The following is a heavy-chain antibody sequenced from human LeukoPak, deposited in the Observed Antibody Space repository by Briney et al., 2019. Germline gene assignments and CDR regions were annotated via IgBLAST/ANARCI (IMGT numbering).Heavy chain of an antibody. V-gene: IGHV4-59*01. CDR1: GGSISSYY. CDR2: IYNSGST. CDR3: ARDRGCINGVCYRDFDY. Sequence: SETLSLTCTVSGGSISSYYWNWIRQPPGKGLEWIGYIYNSGSTKYNPSLKSRVTISVDTSKNQFSLKLSSVTAADTAVYYCARDRGCINGVCYRDFDYWGQGTLVTVSS. D-gene: IGHD2-8*01. J-gene: IGHJ4*02.